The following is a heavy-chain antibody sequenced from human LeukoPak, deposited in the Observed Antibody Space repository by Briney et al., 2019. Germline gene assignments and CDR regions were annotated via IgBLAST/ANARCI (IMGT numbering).Heavy chain of an antibody. J-gene: IGHJ4*02. V-gene: IGHV3-30*18. Sequence: GRSLRLSCAAPGFTFSSYGMHWVRQAPGKGLEWVAVISYDGSNKYYADSVKGRFTISRDNSKNTLYLQMNSLRAEDTAVYYCAKDGSIAVAGYFDYWGQGTLVTVSS. D-gene: IGHD6-19*01. CDR1: GFTFSSYG. CDR3: AKDGSIAVAGYFDY. CDR2: ISYDGSNK.